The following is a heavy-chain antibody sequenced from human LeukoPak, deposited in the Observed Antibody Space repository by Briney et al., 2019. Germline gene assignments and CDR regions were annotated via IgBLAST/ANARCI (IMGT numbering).Heavy chain of an antibody. Sequence: SETLSLTCTVSGGSISSCYYYWNWIRQPTGKGLEWIGRIYTSGGTNYNPSLKSRVTISLDTSKNQCSLKLTSVTDADTAVYYCARRTNGFDIWGQGTMVTVSS. V-gene: IGHV4-61*02. D-gene: IGHD3/OR15-3a*01. CDR2: IYTSGGT. CDR1: GGSISSCYYY. CDR3: ARRTNGFDI. J-gene: IGHJ3*02.